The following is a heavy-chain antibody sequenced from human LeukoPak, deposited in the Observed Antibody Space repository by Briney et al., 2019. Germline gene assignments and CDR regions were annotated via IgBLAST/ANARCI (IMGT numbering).Heavy chain of an antibody. Sequence: GGSLRLSCAASGFTFSGSAMHWVRRASGKGLEWVGRIRSKANSYATAYAASVKGTSTISRDDSKNTAYLQMNSLKTEDTAVYYCTRVSPAHKPRAAFDIWGQGTMVTVSS. CDR2: IRSKANSYAT. V-gene: IGHV3-73*01. CDR3: TRVSPAHKPRAAFDI. CDR1: GFTFSGSA. J-gene: IGHJ3*02.